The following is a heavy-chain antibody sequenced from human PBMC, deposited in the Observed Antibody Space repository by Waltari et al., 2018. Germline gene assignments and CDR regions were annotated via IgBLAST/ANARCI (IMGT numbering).Heavy chain of an antibody. Sequence: EVQLVESGGGLIQPGGSLRISCAASGFTVSNNYITWVGQAPGKGLEGVLVICGVGVTYYADSVRGRFTISRYKVKNTVYLQMNILRADDTAVYYCGNIGAFDIWGQGTMVTVSS. CDR2: ICGVGVT. J-gene: IGHJ3*02. D-gene: IGHD5-12*01. CDR3: GNIGAFDI. V-gene: IGHV3-53*01. CDR1: GFTVSNNY.